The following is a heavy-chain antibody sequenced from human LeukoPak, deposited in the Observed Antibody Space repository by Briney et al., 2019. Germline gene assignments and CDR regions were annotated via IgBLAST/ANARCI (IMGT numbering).Heavy chain of an antibody. V-gene: IGHV3-30*02. D-gene: IGHD4-23*01. Sequence: TGGSLRLSCEASGFTFSNYGIHWVRQALGKGLEWVAFIRYDGSKKYYADSVKGRFTISRDNSKNTLYLQMNSLRAEDTAVYYCAKTVGGNWYDAFDTWGQGTRVTVSS. CDR3: AKTVGGNWYDAFDT. CDR2: IRYDGSKK. CDR1: GFTFSNYG. J-gene: IGHJ3*02.